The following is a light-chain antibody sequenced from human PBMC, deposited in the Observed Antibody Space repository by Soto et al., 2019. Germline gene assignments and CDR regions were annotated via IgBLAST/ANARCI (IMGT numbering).Light chain of an antibody. CDR1: SSDVGSYNL. J-gene: IGLJ3*02. CDR3: CSYAGSGTWV. V-gene: IGLV2-23*01. Sequence: QSALTQPASVSGSPGQSITISCTETSSDVGSYNLVSWCQQHPGKAPKLMIYEGSKRPSGVSNRFSGSKSGNTASLTISGLQAEDEADYYCCSYAGSGTWVFGGGTKLTVL. CDR2: EGS.